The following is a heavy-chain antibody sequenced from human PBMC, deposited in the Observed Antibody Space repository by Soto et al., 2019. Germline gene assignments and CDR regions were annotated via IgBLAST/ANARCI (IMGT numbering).Heavy chain of an antibody. J-gene: IGHJ4*02. CDR3: TRDPYGGSRYYFDS. Sequence: GGSLRLSCAASGFTFSSYWMSWVRQAPGKGLEWVAVIWYDGSNKYYADSVKGRFTISKDNSQTTVYLQMNSLRAEDSAVYYCTRDPYGGSRYYFDSWGQGTLVTVSS. CDR2: IWYDGSNK. CDR1: GFTFSSYW. V-gene: IGHV3-33*08. D-gene: IGHD1-26*01.